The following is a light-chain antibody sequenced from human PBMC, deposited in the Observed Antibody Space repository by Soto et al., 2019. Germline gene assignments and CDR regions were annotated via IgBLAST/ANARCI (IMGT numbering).Light chain of an antibody. Sequence: QSVLTQPPSASGSPGQAVTISCTGTSSDVGGYNYVSWYQQHPGKAPKLMIYEVSKRPSGVPDRFSGSKSGNTASLTVSGFQAEDEADYYCSSYAGSNNLVFGGGTQLTVL. V-gene: IGLV2-8*01. CDR3: SSYAGSNNLV. CDR1: SSDVGGYNY. CDR2: EVS. J-gene: IGLJ2*01.